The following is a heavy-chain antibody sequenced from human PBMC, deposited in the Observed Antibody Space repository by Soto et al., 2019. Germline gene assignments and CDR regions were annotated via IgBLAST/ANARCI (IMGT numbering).Heavy chain of an antibody. V-gene: IGHV3-23*01. CDR3: AIALRGSTSGLGY. J-gene: IGHJ4*02. Sequence: GGSLRLSCAASGFTFSSYAMSWVRQAPGKGLEWVSAISGSGGSTYYADSVKGRFTISRDNSKNTLYLQMNSLRAEDTAVYYCAIALRGSTSGLGYWGQGTLVTVSS. D-gene: IGHD2-2*01. CDR1: GFTFSSYA. CDR2: ISGSGGST.